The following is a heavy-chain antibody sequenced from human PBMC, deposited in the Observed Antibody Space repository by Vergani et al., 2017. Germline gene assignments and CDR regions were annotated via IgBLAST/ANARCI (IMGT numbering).Heavy chain of an antibody. CDR3: ARDRGYSGYDGGPDY. CDR2: INPSGGST. CDR1: GYTFTSYS. Sequence: QVQLVQSGAEVKKPGASVKVSCKASGYTFTSYSMHWVRQAPGQGLEWMGIINPSGGSTSYAQKFQGRVTMTRDTSTSTVYMELSSLRSEDTAVYYCARDRGYSGYDGGPDYWGQGTLVTVSS. V-gene: IGHV1-46*01. D-gene: IGHD5-12*01. J-gene: IGHJ4*02.